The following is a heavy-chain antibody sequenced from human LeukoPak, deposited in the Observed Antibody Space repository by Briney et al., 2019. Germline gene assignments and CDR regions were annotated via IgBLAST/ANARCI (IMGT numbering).Heavy chain of an antibody. CDR3: ARDLGGPCGGDCYSQAPYAQREDDDY. Sequence: SVKVSCKASGGTFSSYAISWVRQAPGQGLEWMGGIIPIFSTANYAQKFQGRVTITADESTSTAYMELSSLRSEDTAVYYCARDLGGPCGGDCYSQAPYAQREDDDYWGQGTLVTVSS. CDR2: IIPIFSTA. V-gene: IGHV1-69*13. D-gene: IGHD2-21*02. J-gene: IGHJ4*02. CDR1: GGTFSSYA.